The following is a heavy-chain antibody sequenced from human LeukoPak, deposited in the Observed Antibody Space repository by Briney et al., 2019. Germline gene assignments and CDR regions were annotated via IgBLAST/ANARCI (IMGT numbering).Heavy chain of an antibody. Sequence: PSETLSLTCAVSGGSFSGYYWSWIRQPPGKGLEWIGGIYYSGITYYNPSLKSRVTISVDTSKNQFSLKLSSVTAADTAVYYCARICFGELSWFDPWGQGTLVTVSS. J-gene: IGHJ5*02. CDR1: GGSFSGYY. D-gene: IGHD3-10*01. CDR2: IYYSGIT. CDR3: ARICFGELSWFDP. V-gene: IGHV4-34*01.